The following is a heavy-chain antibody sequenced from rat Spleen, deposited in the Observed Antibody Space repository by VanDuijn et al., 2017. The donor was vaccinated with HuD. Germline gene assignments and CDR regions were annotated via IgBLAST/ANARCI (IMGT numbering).Heavy chain of an antibody. CDR3: ARQGYGGYEDWFGY. Sequence: EVQLVESGGGLVQPGRSLKLSCVASGFTFNNYWMTWIRQAPGKGLEWVASITNTGRRTYYPDSVRGRFAISRDTAANTLYLQMSSLRSEDTATYYCARQGYGGYEDWFGYWGQGTLVTVSS. CDR2: ITNTGRRT. D-gene: IGHD1-11*01. CDR1: GFTFNNYW. J-gene: IGHJ3*01. V-gene: IGHV5-31*01.